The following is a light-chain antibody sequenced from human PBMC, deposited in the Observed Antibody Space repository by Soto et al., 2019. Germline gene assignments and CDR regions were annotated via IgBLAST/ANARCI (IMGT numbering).Light chain of an antibody. CDR2: LNSDGSH. CDR3: QTWGTGVV. J-gene: IGLJ2*01. V-gene: IGLV4-69*01. Sequence: QSVLTQSPSASASLGASVKLTCTLSSGHSSYAIAWHQQQPEKGPRYLMKLNSDGSHSKGDGIPDRFSGSSSGAERYLTXXSLQSEXXADYYCQTWGTGVVFGGGTKLTVL. CDR1: SGHSSYA.